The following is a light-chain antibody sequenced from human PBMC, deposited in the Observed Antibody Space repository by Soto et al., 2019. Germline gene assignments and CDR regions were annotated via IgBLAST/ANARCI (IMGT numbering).Light chain of an antibody. CDR2: GAS. CDR1: QSVSSN. J-gene: IGKJ1*01. Sequence: SAGSVSLYARARATLSCRASQSVSSNLALYQQKPGQAPRPLIYGASTRATGIPARFSGSGSGTEFTLTICILQPDDFATYYCQHYNIHSERFGQGTNVDIK. CDR3: QHYNIHSER. V-gene: IGKV3-15*01.